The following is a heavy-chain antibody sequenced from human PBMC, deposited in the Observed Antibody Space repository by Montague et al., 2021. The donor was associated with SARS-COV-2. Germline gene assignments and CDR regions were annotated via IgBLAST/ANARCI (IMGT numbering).Heavy chain of an antibody. CDR3: ARGPVPAAFDI. J-gene: IGHJ3*02. CDR2: INHNGST. CDR1: GGSFSGYH. V-gene: IGHV4-34*01. D-gene: IGHD2-2*01. Sequence: SETLSLTCVVYGGSFSGYHWSWIRQPPGKGLEWIGEINHNGSTTYTPSLKSRVTISIDTSKNQFSLKLNSVTAADTAVYYCARGPVPAAFDIWGQGTMVTVSS.